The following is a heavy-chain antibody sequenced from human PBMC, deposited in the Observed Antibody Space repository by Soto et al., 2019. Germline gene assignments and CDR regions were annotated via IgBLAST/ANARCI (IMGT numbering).Heavy chain of an antibody. D-gene: IGHD6-13*01. CDR1: GDSVSSSSAN. CDR3: ARLSLRSIAAAGTDYYYGMDV. J-gene: IGHJ6*02. CDR2: TYYRSKWYN. Sequence: SQTLSLTCAISGDSVSSSSANWNWIRQSPSRGLEWLGRTYYRSKWYNDYAMSVKSRITINPDTSNNRVSLHLNSVTPEDTAVYYCARLSLRSIAAAGTDYYYGMDVWGQGTTVTVSS. V-gene: IGHV6-1*01.